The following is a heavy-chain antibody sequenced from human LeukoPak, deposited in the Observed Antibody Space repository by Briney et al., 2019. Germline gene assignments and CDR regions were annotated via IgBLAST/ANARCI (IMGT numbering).Heavy chain of an antibody. CDR2: INHSGST. J-gene: IGHJ4*02. D-gene: IGHD6-13*01. CDR3: ARLGGSSWYFDY. V-gene: IGHV4-34*01. Sequence: PSETLSLTCAVYGGSFSGYYWSWIRQPPGKGLEWIGEINHSGSTNYNPSLKSRVTISVDTSKNQLSLKLSSVTAADTAVYYCARLGGSSWYFDYWGQGTLVTVSS. CDR1: GGSFSGYY.